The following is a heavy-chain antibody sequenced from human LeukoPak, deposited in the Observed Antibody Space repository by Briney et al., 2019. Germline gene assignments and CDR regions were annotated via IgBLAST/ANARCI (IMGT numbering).Heavy chain of an antibody. J-gene: IGHJ4*02. CDR1: GYSFTSYG. D-gene: IGHD6-13*01. V-gene: IGHV1-18*01. Sequence: ASVEVSCKAYGYSFTSYGITWVRQAPGQGLEWMGWISSYNGNTNYAQKLQGRVTMTTDTSTSTAYMELRSLRSDDTAVYYCARSFGSSSWYYFDYWGQGTLVTVSS. CDR3: ARSFGSSSWYYFDY. CDR2: ISSYNGNT.